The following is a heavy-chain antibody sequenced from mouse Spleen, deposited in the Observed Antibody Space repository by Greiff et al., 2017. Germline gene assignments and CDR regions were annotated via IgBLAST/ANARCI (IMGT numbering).Heavy chain of an antibody. Sequence: EVQLVESGPGLVKPSQSLSLTCSVTGYSITSGYYWNWIRQFPGNKLEWMGYISYDGSNNYNPSLKNRISITRDTSKNQFFLKLNSVTTEDTATYYCARERWGFAYWGQGTLVTVSA. CDR3: ARERWGFAY. V-gene: IGHV3-6*01. CDR1: GYSITSGYY. J-gene: IGHJ3*01. CDR2: ISYDGSN. D-gene: IGHD1-1*01.